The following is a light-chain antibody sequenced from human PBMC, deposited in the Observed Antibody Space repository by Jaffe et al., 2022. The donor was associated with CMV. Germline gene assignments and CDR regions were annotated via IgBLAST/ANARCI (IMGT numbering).Light chain of an antibody. Sequence: QSVLTQPPSVSGAPGQRVTISCAGTSSNIGAGHDVHWYQQLPGTAPKLLIYDCVNRPSGVPDRFSGSKSGTSAFLAITGLQAEDEADYYCQSYDNSLSGYVVFGGGTKVTVL. CDR2: DCV. V-gene: IGLV1-40*01. CDR1: SSNIGAGHD. J-gene: IGLJ2*01. CDR3: QSYDNSLSGYVV.